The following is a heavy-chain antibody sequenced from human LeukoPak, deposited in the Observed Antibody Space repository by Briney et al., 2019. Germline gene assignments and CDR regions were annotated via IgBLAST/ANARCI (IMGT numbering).Heavy chain of an antibody. CDR3: ARGKYDSSGYPLLGFDY. D-gene: IGHD3-22*01. J-gene: IGHJ4*02. Sequence: GGSLRLSCAASGFTFSSYAMHWVRQAPGKGLEWVAVISYDGSNKYYADSVKGRFTISRDNSKNTLYLQMNSLRAEDTAVYYCARGKYDSSGYPLLGFDYWGQGTLVTVSS. CDR1: GFTFSSYA. CDR2: ISYDGSNK. V-gene: IGHV3-30*04.